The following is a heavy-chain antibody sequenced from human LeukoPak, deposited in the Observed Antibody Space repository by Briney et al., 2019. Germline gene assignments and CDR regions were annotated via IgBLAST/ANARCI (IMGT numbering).Heavy chain of an antibody. Sequence: GGSLRLSCAASGFNFSGSAMHWVRQASGKGLEWVGRIRSKANSYATEYVASVKGRFTISRDNSKNTLYLQMNSLRAEDTAVYYCAKGSLGSFDYWGQGTLVTVSS. J-gene: IGHJ4*02. CDR1: GFNFSGSA. CDR3: AKGSLGSFDY. CDR2: IRSKANSYAT. V-gene: IGHV3-73*01. D-gene: IGHD3-10*01.